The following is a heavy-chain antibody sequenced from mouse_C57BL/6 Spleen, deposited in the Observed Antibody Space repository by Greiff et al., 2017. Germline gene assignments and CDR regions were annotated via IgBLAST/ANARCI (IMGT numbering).Heavy chain of an antibody. D-gene: IGHD1-1*01. CDR1: GYTFTSYW. Sequence: QVHVKQPGAELVRPGSSVKLSCKASGYTFTSYWMHWVKQRPIQGLEWIGNIDPSDSETHYNQKFKDKATLTVDKSSSTAYMQLSSLTSEDSAVYYCARYYYGFAYWGQGTLVTVSA. CDR3: ARYYYGFAY. CDR2: IDPSDSET. V-gene: IGHV1-52*01. J-gene: IGHJ3*01.